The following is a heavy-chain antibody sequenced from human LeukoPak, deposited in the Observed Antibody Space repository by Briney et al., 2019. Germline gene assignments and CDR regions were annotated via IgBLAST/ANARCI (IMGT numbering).Heavy chain of an antibody. V-gene: IGHV4-34*01. CDR3: ARGAPMGYCSGGSCYSRGRMTSTINWFDP. J-gene: IGHJ5*02. Sequence: SETLSLTCAVYGGSFSGYYWSWIRQPPGKGLEWIGEINHSGSTNYNPSLKSRVTISVDTSKNQFSQKLSSVTAADTAVYYCARGAPMGYCSGGSCYSRGRMTSTINWFDPWGQGALVTVSS. D-gene: IGHD2-15*01. CDR1: GGSFSGYY. CDR2: INHSGST.